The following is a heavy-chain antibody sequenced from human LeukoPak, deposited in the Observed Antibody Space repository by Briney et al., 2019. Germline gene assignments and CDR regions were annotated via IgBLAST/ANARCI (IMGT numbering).Heavy chain of an antibody. Sequence: SETLSLTCTVSGGSISSYYWSWIRQPPGKGLEWIGYIYTSGSTNYNPSLKSRVTISVDTSKNQFSLKLSSVTAAGTAVYYCARLHSSSSPFDYWGQGTLVTVSS. CDR1: GGSISSYY. V-gene: IGHV4-4*09. D-gene: IGHD6-6*01. J-gene: IGHJ4*02. CDR2: IYTSGST. CDR3: ARLHSSSSPFDY.